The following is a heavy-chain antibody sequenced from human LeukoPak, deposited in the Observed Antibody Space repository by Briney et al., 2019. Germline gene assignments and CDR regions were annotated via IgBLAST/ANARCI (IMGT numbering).Heavy chain of an antibody. CDR3: ARKTGTTGEAFDY. Sequence: GGSLRLSCAASGFTFSNYWIHWVRQAPGKGLEWVANIKVDGSEKYYVDSVKGRFTISRDNAENSLYLQMNSLRAEDTAVYYCARKTGTTGEAFDYWGQGTQVTVSS. CDR2: IKVDGSEK. CDR1: GFTFSNYW. V-gene: IGHV3-7*03. J-gene: IGHJ4*02. D-gene: IGHD1-1*01.